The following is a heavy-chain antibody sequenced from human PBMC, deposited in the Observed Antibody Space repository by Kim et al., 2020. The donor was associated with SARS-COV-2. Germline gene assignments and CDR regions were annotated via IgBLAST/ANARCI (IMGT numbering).Heavy chain of an antibody. CDR3: ARDDGPAYYDFWSGYYGAYYYYGMDG. J-gene: IGHJ6*02. CDR1: GYTFTSYA. CDR2: INAGNGNT. V-gene: IGHV1-3*01. D-gene: IGHD3-3*01. Sequence: ASVKVSCKASGYTFTSYAMHWVRQAPGQRLEWMGWINAGNGNTKYSQKFQGRVTITRDTSASTAYMELSSLRSEDTAVYYCARDDGPAYYDFWSGYYGAYYYYGMDGWGQGTTVTVSS.